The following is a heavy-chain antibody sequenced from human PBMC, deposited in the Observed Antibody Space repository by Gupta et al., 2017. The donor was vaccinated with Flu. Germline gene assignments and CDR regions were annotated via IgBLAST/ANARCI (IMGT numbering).Heavy chain of an antibody. CDR1: GDSVSSYSAG. V-gene: IGHV6-1*01. Sequence: QVQLQQSGPGLVKPSQTLSLTCDISGDSVSSYSAGWNWIRQSPSRGLEWLGRTFFRSKWYFDYAPSVKSRITINPDTSKNQFSLQLNSVTPEDTAVYFCARGGLVRGGFLAWFDPWGQGTLVTVSS. CDR3: ARGGLVRGGFLAWFDP. J-gene: IGHJ5*02. CDR2: TFFRSKWYF. D-gene: IGHD3-10*01.